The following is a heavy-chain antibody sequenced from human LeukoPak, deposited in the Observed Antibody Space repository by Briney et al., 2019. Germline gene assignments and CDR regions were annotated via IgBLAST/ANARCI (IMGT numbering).Heavy chain of an antibody. CDR1: GFTFSGYW. D-gene: IGHD1-1*01. CDR3: ARPRPGYYMDV. V-gene: IGHV3-7*01. Sequence: RGSLRLSCAASGFTFSGYWMSWVRQAPGKGLEWVANIKQDGSEKYYVDSVKGRFTISRDNAKNSLYPQMNSLRAEDTAVYYCARPRPGYYMDVWGKGTTVTVSS. CDR2: IKQDGSEK. J-gene: IGHJ6*03.